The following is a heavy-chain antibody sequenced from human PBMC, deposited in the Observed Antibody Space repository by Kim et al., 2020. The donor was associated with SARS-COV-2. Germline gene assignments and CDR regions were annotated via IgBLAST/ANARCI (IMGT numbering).Heavy chain of an antibody. CDR3: ARDTVTTLFT. J-gene: IGHJ5*02. Sequence: GGSLRLSCAASEFSLSRYWMSWVRQAPGKGLEWVANINQDGSEKHYVDSVKGRFTITRDNTKNSLYLQMNSLRAEDTAVYYCARDTVTTLFTWGQGTLVT. CDR1: EFSLSRYW. V-gene: IGHV3-7*03. CDR2: INQDGSEK. D-gene: IGHD4-17*01.